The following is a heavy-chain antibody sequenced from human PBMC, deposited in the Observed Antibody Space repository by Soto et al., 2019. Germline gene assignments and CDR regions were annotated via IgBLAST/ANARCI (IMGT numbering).Heavy chain of an antibody. Sequence: PSETLSLTCTVYGGSISNYFWSWIRQPPGKGLEWIGYAYYSGSTNYNPSLKSRVTISVDKSKNQFSLKLSSVTAADTAVYYCASLYCSGGSCNSDYWCQGTLVTVSS. D-gene: IGHD2-15*01. V-gene: IGHV4-59*01. CDR2: AYYSGST. CDR1: GGSISNYF. J-gene: IGHJ4*02. CDR3: ASLYCSGGSCNSDY.